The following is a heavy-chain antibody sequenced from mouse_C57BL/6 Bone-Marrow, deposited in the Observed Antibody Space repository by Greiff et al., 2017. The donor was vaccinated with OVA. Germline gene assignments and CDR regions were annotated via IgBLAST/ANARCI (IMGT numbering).Heavy chain of an antibody. J-gene: IGHJ4*01. Sequence: QVHVKQPGTELVKPGASVKLSCKASGYTFTSYWMHWVKQRPGQGLEWIGNINPSNGGTNYNEKFKSKATLTVDKSSSTAYMQLSSLTSEDSAVYYCARGYYGTFYAMDYWGQGTSVTVSS. V-gene: IGHV1-53*01. CDR2: INPSNGGT. D-gene: IGHD1-1*01. CDR3: ARGYYGTFYAMDY. CDR1: GYTFTSYW.